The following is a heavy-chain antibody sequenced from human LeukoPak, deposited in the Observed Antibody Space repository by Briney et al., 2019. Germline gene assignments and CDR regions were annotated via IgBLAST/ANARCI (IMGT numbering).Heavy chain of an antibody. D-gene: IGHD2-2*01. J-gene: IGHJ5*02. CDR3: ARGGASAAARRFDP. V-gene: IGHV1-8*01. CDR1: GYTFTSYD. CDR2: MNPNSGNT. Sequence: GASVKVSCKASGYTFTSYDINWVRQATGQGLEWMGWMNPNSGNTGYAQKFQGRVSITGSTSTSTAFMELGDLRSEDTGVYYCARGGASAAARRFDPWGQGTLVTVSS.